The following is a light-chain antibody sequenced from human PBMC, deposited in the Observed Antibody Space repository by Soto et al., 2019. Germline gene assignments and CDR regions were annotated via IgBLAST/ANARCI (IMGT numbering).Light chain of an antibody. CDR2: GAS. V-gene: IGKV3-20*01. Sequence: EIVLTQSPGTLSLSPGERATLSCRASQSVSSSYLAWYQQKLGQAPRPLIYGASSRATGIPDRFSGSGSGTDFTLTISRLEPEDFAVYYCQQYGSSPRTFGQGTKVDIK. CDR3: QQYGSSPRT. CDR1: QSVSSSY. J-gene: IGKJ1*01.